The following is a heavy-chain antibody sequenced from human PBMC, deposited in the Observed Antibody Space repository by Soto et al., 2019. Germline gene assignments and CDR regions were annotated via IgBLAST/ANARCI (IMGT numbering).Heavy chain of an antibody. CDR3: ASAARGGHYYYYYGMDV. J-gene: IGHJ6*02. Sequence: ASVKVSCKASGYTFTGYYMHWVRQAPGQGLEWMGWINPNSGGTNYAQKFQGRVTMTTDTSTSTAYMELRSLRSDDTAVYYCASAARGGHYYYYYGMDVWGQGTTVTVSS. D-gene: IGHD3-16*01. CDR1: GYTFTGYY. CDR2: INPNSGGT. V-gene: IGHV1-2*02.